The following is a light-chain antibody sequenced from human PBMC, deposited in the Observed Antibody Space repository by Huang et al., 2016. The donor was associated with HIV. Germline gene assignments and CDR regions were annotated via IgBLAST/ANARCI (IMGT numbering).Light chain of an antibody. CDR2: GTS. CDR1: RSLSST. J-gene: IGKJ1*01. CDR3: QQYSNWPPA. V-gene: IGKV3-15*01. Sequence: EVVMTQSPVTLSVSPGERATLSCRASRSLSSTLAWYQQKLGQAPRLLIYGTSTRATGIPARFSGTGSGTEFTLTISSLQSEDFAVYYCQQYSNWPPAFGQGTKVEIK.